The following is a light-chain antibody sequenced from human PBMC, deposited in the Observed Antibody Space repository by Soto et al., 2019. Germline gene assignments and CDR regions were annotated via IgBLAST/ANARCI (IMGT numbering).Light chain of an antibody. CDR3: QHYDTYSGT. Sequence: DIQMTQSPSTLSASVGDRVTITCRASQSISSGLAWYQQKPGTAPKLLIYRASSLETGVPSRFSGSGSGAEFTLAISSLQPDDFATYYCQHYDTYSGTFGPGTEVDIK. V-gene: IGKV1-5*03. CDR2: RAS. CDR1: QSISSG. J-gene: IGKJ3*01.